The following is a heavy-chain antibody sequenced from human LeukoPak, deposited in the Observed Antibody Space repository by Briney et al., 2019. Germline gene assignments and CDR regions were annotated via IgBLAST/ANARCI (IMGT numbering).Heavy chain of an antibody. V-gene: IGHV3-21*01. J-gene: IGHJ6*02. CDR2: ISSSSSYI. CDR1: GFTFSTFG. D-gene: IGHD3-10*01. Sequence: GGSLRLSCAASGFTFSTFGMHWVRQAPGKGLEWVSSISSSSSYIYYADSVKGRFTISRDNAKNSLYLQMNSLRAEDTAVYYCAREGSGRDYYYYGMDVWGQGTTVTVSS. CDR3: AREGSGRDYYYYGMDV.